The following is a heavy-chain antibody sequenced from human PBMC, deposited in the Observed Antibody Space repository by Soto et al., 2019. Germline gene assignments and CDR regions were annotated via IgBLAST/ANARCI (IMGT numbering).Heavy chain of an antibody. D-gene: IGHD3-22*01. CDR3: ARRDYDSSGYYYVNY. CDR2: IWYDGSNK. CDR1: GFTFSSYG. Sequence: QVQLVESGGGVVQPGRSLRLSCAASGFTFSSYGMHWVRQAPGKGLEWVAVIWYDGSNKYYADSVKGRFTISRDNSKNTLYLQMNSLGAEDTAVYYCARRDYDSSGYYYVNYWGQGTLVTVSS. V-gene: IGHV3-33*01. J-gene: IGHJ4*02.